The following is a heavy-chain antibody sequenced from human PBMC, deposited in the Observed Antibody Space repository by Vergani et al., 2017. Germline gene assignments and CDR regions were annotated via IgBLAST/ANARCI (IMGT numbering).Heavy chain of an antibody. CDR2: MNPNSGNT. J-gene: IGHJ6*03. D-gene: IGHD6-13*01. Sequence: QVQLVQSGAEVKKPGASVKVSCTASGYTFSSYDINWVRQATGHGLEWMGWMNPNSGNTGYAQKFQGRVTMTRNTSIRTAYMELSSLGAEDTAVYYCAGDRVGSSWYGPAYYMDVWGKGTTVTVSS. V-gene: IGHV1-8*01. CDR1: GYTFSSYD. CDR3: AGDRVGSSWYGPAYYMDV.